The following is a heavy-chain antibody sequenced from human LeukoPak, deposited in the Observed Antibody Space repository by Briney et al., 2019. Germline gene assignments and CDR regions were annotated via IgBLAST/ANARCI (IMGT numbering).Heavy chain of an antibody. CDR1: GFTVSSDY. CDR2: IYSGGST. V-gene: IGHV3-66*01. CDR3: ARAVSRGYSYGNLHFDF. J-gene: IGHJ4*02. D-gene: IGHD5-18*01. Sequence: GGSLRLSCAVSGFTVSSDYMSWVRQAPGKGLEWVSVIYSGGSTYYADSVKGRFTISRDNSKNTLYLQMNSLRAEDTAVYYRARAVSRGYSYGNLHFDFWGQGTLVTVSS.